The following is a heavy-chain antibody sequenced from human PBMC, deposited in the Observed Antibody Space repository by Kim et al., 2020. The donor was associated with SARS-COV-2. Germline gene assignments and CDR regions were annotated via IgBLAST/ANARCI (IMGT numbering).Heavy chain of an antibody. CDR3: AKDQRERRPLYYYYGMDV. Sequence: GGSLRLSCAASGFTFSSYAMSWVRQAPGKGLEWVSAISGSGGSTYYADSVKGRFTISRDNSKNTLYLQMNSLRAEDPAVYHCAKDQRERRPLYYYYGMDVWGQGTTVTVSS. V-gene: IGHV3-23*01. CDR1: GFTFSSYA. J-gene: IGHJ6*02. D-gene: IGHD1-1*01. CDR2: ISGSGGST.